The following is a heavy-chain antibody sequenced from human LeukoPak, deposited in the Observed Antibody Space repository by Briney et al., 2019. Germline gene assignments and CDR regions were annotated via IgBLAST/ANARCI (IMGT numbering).Heavy chain of an antibody. CDR3: ARDRVRGGGGISYYYYGMDV. Sequence: QPGGSLRLSCAASGFTVSSNYMSWVRQAPGKGLEWVSVIYSGGSTYYADSVKGRFTISRDNSKNTLYLQMNSLRAEDTAVYYCARDRVRGGGGISYYYYGMDVWGQGTTVTVSS. J-gene: IGHJ6*02. V-gene: IGHV3-66*01. D-gene: IGHD3-10*01. CDR2: IYSGGST. CDR1: GFTVSSNY.